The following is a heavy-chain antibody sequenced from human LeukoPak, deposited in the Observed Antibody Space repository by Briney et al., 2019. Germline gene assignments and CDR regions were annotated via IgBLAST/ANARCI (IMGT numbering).Heavy chain of an antibody. CDR2: IYHSGST. CDR1: GGSISSGGYY. CDR3: ASLQLPYYYMDV. D-gene: IGHD1-1*01. Sequence: SDTLSLTCTVSGGSISSGGYYWSWIRQPPGKGLEWIGYIYHSGSTYYNPSLKSRVTISVDRSKNQFSLKLSSVTAADTAVYYCASLQLPYYYMDVWGKGTTVTVSS. J-gene: IGHJ6*03. V-gene: IGHV4-30-2*01.